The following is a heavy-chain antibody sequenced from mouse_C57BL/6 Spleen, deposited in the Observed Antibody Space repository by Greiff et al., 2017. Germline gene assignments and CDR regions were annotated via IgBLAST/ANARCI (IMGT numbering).Heavy chain of an antibody. CDR1: GYTFTSYW. J-gene: IGHJ1*03. Sequence: EVQLQQSGTVLARPGASVKMSCKTSGYTFTSYWMHWVKQRPGQGLEWIGAIYPGNSDTSYNQKFKGKAKLTAVTSASTAYMELSSLTTEDSAVYYCTRPLGGYWYFDVWGTGTTVTVSS. CDR2: IYPGNSDT. CDR3: TRPLGGYWYFDV. V-gene: IGHV1-5*01. D-gene: IGHD3-3*01.